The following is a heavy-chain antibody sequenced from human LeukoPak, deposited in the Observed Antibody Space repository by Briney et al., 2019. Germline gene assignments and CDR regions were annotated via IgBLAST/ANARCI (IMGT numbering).Heavy chain of an antibody. D-gene: IGHD3-22*01. CDR3: ASYDSRDNWFDP. Sequence: PGGSLRLSCAASGFTFSSYGMSWVRQAPGKGLEWVSAISGSGGSTYYADSVKGRFTISRDNSKNTLYLQMSSLRAEDTAVYYCASYDSRDNWFDPWGQGTLVTVSS. J-gene: IGHJ5*02. CDR2: ISGSGGST. CDR1: GFTFSSYG. V-gene: IGHV3-23*01.